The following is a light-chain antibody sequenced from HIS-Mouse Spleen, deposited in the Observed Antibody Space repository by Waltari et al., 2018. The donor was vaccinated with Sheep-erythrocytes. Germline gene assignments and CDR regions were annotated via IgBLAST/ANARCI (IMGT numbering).Light chain of an antibody. CDR3: CSYAGSYTFWV. V-gene: IGLV2-11*01. Sequence: QSALTQPRSVSGSPGQSVTISCTGTSSDVGGYNYVSWYQQHPGKAPKLMIYDVSKRPSGVPDRFSGSKSGTTASLTISGLQAEDDADYYCCSYAGSYTFWVFGGGTKLTVL. CDR1: SSDVGGYNY. J-gene: IGLJ3*02. CDR2: DVS.